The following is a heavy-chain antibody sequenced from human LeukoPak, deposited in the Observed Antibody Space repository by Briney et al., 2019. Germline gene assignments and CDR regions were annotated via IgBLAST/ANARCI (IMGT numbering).Heavy chain of an antibody. V-gene: IGHV1-69*13. CDR3: ARVVTVTDYYYGMDV. J-gene: IGHJ6*02. CDR2: TIPIFGTA. Sequence: ASVKVSCKASGGTFSSYAISWVRHAPGQGLEWMGGTIPIFGTANYAQKFQGRVTITADESTSTAYMELSSLRSEDTAVYYCARVVTVTDYYYGMDVWGQGTTVTVSS. CDR1: GGTFSSYA. D-gene: IGHD4-17*01.